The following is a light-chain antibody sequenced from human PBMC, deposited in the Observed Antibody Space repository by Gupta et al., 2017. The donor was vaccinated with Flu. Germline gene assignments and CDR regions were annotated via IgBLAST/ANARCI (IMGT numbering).Light chain of an antibody. CDR2: END. CDR1: SSNIGKNY. CDR3: ATWDDSLYTGV. V-gene: IGLV1-51*02. Sequence: VTISCSGGSSNIGKNYGSWYQQLPGTAPKLLIYENDKRPSGIPDRFSGSKSGTSATLGINGLQTGDEADYYCATWDDSLYTGVFGGGTKLTVL. J-gene: IGLJ3*02.